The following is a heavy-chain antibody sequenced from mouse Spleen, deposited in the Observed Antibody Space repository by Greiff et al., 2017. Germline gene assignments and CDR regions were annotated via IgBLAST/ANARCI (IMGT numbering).Heavy chain of an antibody. Sequence: EVQLQQSGPELVKPGASVKISCKASGYTFTDYYMNWVKQSHGKSLEWIGDINPNNGGTSYNQKFKGKATLTVDKSSSTAYMELRSLTSEDSAVYYCARPPLGFAYWGQGTLVTVSA. J-gene: IGHJ3*01. CDR2: INPNNGGT. CDR1: GYTFTDYY. V-gene: IGHV1-26*01. CDR3: ARPPLGFAY.